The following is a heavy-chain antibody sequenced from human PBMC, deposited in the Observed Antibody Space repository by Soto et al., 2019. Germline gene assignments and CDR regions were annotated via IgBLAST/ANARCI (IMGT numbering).Heavy chain of an antibody. J-gene: IGHJ5*01. CDR2: ISDSGHYI. V-gene: IGHV3-21*01. CDR3: SRSGLPLTYSASNWSDT. Sequence: PGWSLRLSCAASGFTFSTYGMNWVRQAPGKGLEWLSSISDSGHYIYYADSVKGRFTISRDNAKNSLFLQMNSLRGEDTAVYYCSRSGLPLTYSASNWSDTCGQGTLVTVSS. CDR1: GFTFSTYG. D-gene: IGHD5-12*01.